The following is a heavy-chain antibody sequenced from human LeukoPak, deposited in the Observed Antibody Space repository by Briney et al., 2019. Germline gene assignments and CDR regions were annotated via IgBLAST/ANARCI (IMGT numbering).Heavy chain of an antibody. CDR3: ARDPPLSAFDI. Sequence: SETLSLTCVVSGGSIVSDIWWSWVRQPPGKGLQWVGEIYHSGSTNYNPSLKSRVTVSVDKSKNQFSLMLTSVTAADTAVYYCARDPPLSAFDIWGQGTMVTVSS. J-gene: IGHJ3*02. CDR2: IYHSGST. V-gene: IGHV4-4*02. CDR1: GGSIVSDIW. D-gene: IGHD2/OR15-2a*01.